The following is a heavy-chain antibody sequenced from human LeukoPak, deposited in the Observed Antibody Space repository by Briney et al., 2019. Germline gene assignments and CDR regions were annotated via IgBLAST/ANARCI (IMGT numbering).Heavy chain of an antibody. CDR1: GDSISSYY. J-gene: IGHJ3*02. D-gene: IGHD2-2*01. CDR2: IYTSGST. Sequence: SETLSLTCTVSGDSISSYYWCWIRQPAGKGLEWIGRIYTSGSTNYNPSLKSRVTISVDTSKNQFSLKLSSVTAADTAVYYCARGTDIVVVPAADDAFDIWGQGTMVTVSS. CDR3: ARGTDIVVVPAADDAFDI. V-gene: IGHV4-4*07.